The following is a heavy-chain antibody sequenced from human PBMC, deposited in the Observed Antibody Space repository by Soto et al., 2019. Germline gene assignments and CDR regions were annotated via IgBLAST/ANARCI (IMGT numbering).Heavy chain of an antibody. CDR2: ISGSGDSS. D-gene: IGHD3-22*01. CDR3: AKGHRAHYDSSGYSYYFDY. V-gene: IGHV3-23*01. CDR1: GFTFSSYA. J-gene: IGHJ4*02. Sequence: GGSLRLSCAASGFTFSSYAMSWVRQAPGKGLEWVSAISGSGDSSYYADSVKGQFTISRDNSKNTLYLQMNSLRAEDTAVYYCAKGHRAHYDSSGYSYYFDYWGQGTLVTVSS.